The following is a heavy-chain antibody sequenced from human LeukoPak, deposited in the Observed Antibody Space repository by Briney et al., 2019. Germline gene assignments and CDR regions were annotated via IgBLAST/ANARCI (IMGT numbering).Heavy chain of an antibody. CDR3: ARLWQGDYYDSSGSIRPYDWFDP. CDR2: INAGNGNT. V-gene: IGHV1-3*01. J-gene: IGHJ5*02. D-gene: IGHD3-22*01. Sequence: GASVKVSCKASGYTFTSYAMHWVRQAPGQRLEWMGWINAGNGNTKYSQKFQGRVTITRDTSASTAYMELSSLRSEDTAVYYCARLWQGDYYDSSGSIRPYDWFDPWGQGTLVTVSS. CDR1: GYTFTSYA.